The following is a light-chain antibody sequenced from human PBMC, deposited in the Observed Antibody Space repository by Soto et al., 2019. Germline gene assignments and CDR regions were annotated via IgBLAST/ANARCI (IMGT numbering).Light chain of an antibody. CDR3: CSYAGSSTYV. Sequence: QSVLTQPASVSGSPGQSITISCTGTSSDVGNYDLVSWYQQLPGKAPKFILYEGSKRPSGVSNRFSGSKSGNTASLTISGLQAEDEADYYCCSYAGSSTYVLGTGTKV. J-gene: IGLJ1*01. V-gene: IGLV2-23*01. CDR2: EGS. CDR1: SSDVGNYDL.